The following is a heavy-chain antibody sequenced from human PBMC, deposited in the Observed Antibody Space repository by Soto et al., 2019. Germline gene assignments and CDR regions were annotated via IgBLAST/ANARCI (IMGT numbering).Heavy chain of an antibody. V-gene: IGHV1-69*12. CDR1: GGTFSNSP. CDR3: ASRGTTTYCSGGSCYARGFDY. CDR2: VIPVFKTA. D-gene: IGHD2-15*01. J-gene: IGHJ4*02. Sequence: QVQLVQSGAEVKKPGSSVKVSCKSSGGTFSNSPISWVRQAPGQGLEWVGGVIPVFKTANYAQKFQGRVTITADESTNTAYMGLSSLRSGDTAVYYCASRGTTTYCSGGSCYARGFDYWGQGTLVTVSS.